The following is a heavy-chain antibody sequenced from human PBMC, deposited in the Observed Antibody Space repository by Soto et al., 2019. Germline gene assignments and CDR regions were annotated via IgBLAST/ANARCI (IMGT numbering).Heavy chain of an antibody. V-gene: IGHV1-46*01. CDR3: ARDLFLNGSSWAYFDY. Sequence: ASVKVSCKASGYTFTSYYMHWVRQAPGQGLEWMGIINPSGGSTSYAQKFQGRVTMTRDTPTSTVYMELSSLRSEDTAVYYCARDLFLNGSSWAYFDYWGQGTLVTVSS. J-gene: IGHJ4*02. CDR1: GYTFTSYY. CDR2: INPSGGST. D-gene: IGHD6-13*01.